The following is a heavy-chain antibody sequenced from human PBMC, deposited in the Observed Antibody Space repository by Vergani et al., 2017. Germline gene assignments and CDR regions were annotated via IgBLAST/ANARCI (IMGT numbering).Heavy chain of an antibody. CDR2: IYYSGST. D-gene: IGHD4-11*01. Sequence: QLQLQESGPGLVKPSETLSLTCTVSGGSISSSSYYWGWIRQPPGKGLEWIGSIYYSGSTYYNPSLKSRVTISVDTSKNQFSLKLTSVTAADTAVYFCAGDSHSWQRADHWGQGTLVTVSS. J-gene: IGHJ4*02. CDR1: GGSISSSSYY. V-gene: IGHV4-39*07. CDR3: AGDSHSWQRADH.